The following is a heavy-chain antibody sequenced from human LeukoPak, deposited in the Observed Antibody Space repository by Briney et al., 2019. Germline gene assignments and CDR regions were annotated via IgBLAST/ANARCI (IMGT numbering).Heavy chain of an antibody. CDR2: IYPGDSDT. V-gene: IGHV5-51*01. CDR1: GYSFTSYW. CDR3: ATRLGAARRPYYFDY. J-gene: IGHJ4*02. D-gene: IGHD6-6*01. Sequence: GESLKISCKGSGYSFTSYWIGWVRQMPGKGLEWMGIIYPGDSDTRYSPSFQGQVTISADKSISTAYLQWSSLKASDTAMYYCATRLGAARRPYYFDYWGQGTLVTVSS.